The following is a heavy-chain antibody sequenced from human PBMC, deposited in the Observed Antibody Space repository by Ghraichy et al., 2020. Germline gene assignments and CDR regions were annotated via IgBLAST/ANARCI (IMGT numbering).Heavy chain of an antibody. CDR1: GFSLSATGVG. J-gene: IGHJ5*02. V-gene: IGHV2-5*01. Sequence: SVPTLVKPTQTLTLTCTFSGFSLSATGVGVGWIRQPPGKALEWLALIFYNDEERYNPSLNSRLNIAKDTSKNYVVLTMTNMDPVDTATYYCAHEGYGSDNWFDAWGQGILVTVSS. CDR3: AHEGYGSDNWFDA. CDR2: IFYNDEE. D-gene: IGHD2-8*02.